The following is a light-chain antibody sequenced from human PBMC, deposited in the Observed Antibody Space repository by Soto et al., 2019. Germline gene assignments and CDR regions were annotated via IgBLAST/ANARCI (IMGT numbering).Light chain of an antibody. J-gene: IGLJ6*01. V-gene: IGLV2-8*01. Sequence: QSVLTQPPSASGPPGQSVTISCTGTSSDVGGYKYVSWYQQHPGKVPKLMIYEVSKRPSGVPDRFSGSKSGNTASLTVSGLQAEDEADYYCSSYAGSNTDYVFGTGTQLTVL. CDR1: SSDVGGYKY. CDR2: EVS. CDR3: SSYAGSNTDYV.